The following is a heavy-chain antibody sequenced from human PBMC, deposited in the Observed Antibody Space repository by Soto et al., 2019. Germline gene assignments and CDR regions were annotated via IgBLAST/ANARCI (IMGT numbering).Heavy chain of an antibody. CDR1: GFTFSSYL. V-gene: IGHV3-74*01. CDR3: ARDRYDFWTAPDV. CDR2: INSDGSST. Sequence: PGGSLRLSCAASGFTFSSYLMHWDRQAPGKGLVWVSRINSDGSSTSYADSVKGRFTISRDNAKNTLYLQMNSLRAEDTAVYYCARDRYDFWTAPDVWGKGTTVTVGS. J-gene: IGHJ6*04. D-gene: IGHD3-3*01.